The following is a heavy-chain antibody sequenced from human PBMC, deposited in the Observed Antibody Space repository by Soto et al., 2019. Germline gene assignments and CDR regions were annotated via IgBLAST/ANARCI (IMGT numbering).Heavy chain of an antibody. CDR3: AKDANCGVYPPYYFDY. V-gene: IGHV3-9*01. D-gene: IGHD4-17*01. J-gene: IGHJ4*02. CDR1: GFTFDDYA. Sequence: EVQLVESGGGLVKPGRSLRLSCAASGFTFDDYAMHWVRQAPGKGLEWVSGISWNSGSIGYADSVKGRFTISRDNAKNSLYLQMNSLTAEDTAFYYGAKDANCGVYPPYYFDYWGQGTLVTVSS. CDR2: ISWNSGSI.